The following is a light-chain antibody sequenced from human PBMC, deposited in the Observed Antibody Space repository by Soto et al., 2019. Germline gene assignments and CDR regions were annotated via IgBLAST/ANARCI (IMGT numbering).Light chain of an antibody. Sequence: QSVLTQSPSVSAAPGQTVTISCSGSSSNIGNNYVSWYQQLPGTAPKLLVYSNNNNRPSGDPARFFGFKSGTSASLAISGLQSEDESDYYCAAWDDRFNGPVFGGGTKVTVL. V-gene: IGLV1-44*01. J-gene: IGLJ3*02. CDR2: SNNN. CDR1: SSNIGNNY. CDR3: AAWDDRFNGPV.